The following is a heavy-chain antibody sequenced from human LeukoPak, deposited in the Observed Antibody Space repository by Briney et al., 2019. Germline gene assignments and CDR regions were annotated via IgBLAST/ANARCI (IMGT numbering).Heavy chain of an antibody. J-gene: IGHJ4*02. CDR3: CKSHGVY. D-gene: IGHD4-17*01. V-gene: IGHV4-39*01. CDR2: KYYSGAV. CDR1: GDPVSRSFYY. Sequence: LSLTCTVSGDPVSRSFYYWGCVRQPPGKGGEWIGLKYYSGAVSYTPSIECRVTISVEASKNQFSLKLTSVTAAATAVYYCCKSHGVYWGQGTLVIVSS.